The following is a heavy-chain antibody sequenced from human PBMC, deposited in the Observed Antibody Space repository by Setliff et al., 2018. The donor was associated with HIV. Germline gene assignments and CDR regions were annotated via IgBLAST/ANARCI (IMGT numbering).Heavy chain of an antibody. J-gene: IGHJ3*01. V-gene: IGHV1-18*01. Sequence: ASVKVSCKASGYSFSKYGSSWVRQAPGQGLEWMGWISGFNGNTKYGQSFQGRVTMTTDTSTSTVYMELRSLRSDDTAVYYCGRVPYRSAWFSGGHNPFDDWGQGTMVTVSS. D-gene: IGHD6-19*01. CDR1: GYSFSKYG. CDR3: GRVPYRSAWFSGGHNPFDD. CDR2: ISGFNGNT.